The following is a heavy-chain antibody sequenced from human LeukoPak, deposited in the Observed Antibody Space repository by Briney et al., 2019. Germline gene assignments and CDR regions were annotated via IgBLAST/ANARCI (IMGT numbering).Heavy chain of an antibody. CDR1: GGSISGYH. CDR3: ARQHPLYGHYYFDY. V-gene: IGHV4-34*01. J-gene: IGHJ4*02. Sequence: SETLSLTCAVYGGSISGYHWSWIRQPPGKGLGWIGEVNHGGSTNYNPSLKSRITISIDTSKNQFSLKLSSVTAADTAEYYCARQHPLYGHYYFDYWGQGTLVTVSS. D-gene: IGHD3-10*01. CDR2: VNHGGST.